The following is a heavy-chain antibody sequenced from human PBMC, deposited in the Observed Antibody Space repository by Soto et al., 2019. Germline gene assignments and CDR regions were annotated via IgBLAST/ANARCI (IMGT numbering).Heavy chain of an antibody. CDR1: GDSVSSISAA. CDR3: ARTSGYFDS. V-gene: IGHV6-1*01. D-gene: IGHD6-19*01. CDR2: TYYRSKWYN. Sequence: SQTLSLTCAISGDSVSSISAAWNWIRQSPSRGLEWLGRTYYRSKWYNEYEVSVRSRIAINPDTSRNQFSLQLDSVTPEDTAVYYCARTSGYFDSWGQGSLVTSPQ. J-gene: IGHJ4*02.